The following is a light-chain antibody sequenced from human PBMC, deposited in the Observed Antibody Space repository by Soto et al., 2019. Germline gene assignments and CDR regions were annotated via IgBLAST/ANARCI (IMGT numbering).Light chain of an antibody. J-gene: IGLJ2*01. CDR2: EVT. Sequence: QSALTKPASVSGSPGQSITISCTGASSDVGGYNYVSWYQQYPGKAPKLMIYEVTNRPSGVSDRFSGSKSGNTASLTISGLQAEDEADYYCISYTGSTTLVVFGGGTKVTVL. CDR1: SSDVGGYNY. CDR3: ISYTGSTTLVV. V-gene: IGLV2-14*01.